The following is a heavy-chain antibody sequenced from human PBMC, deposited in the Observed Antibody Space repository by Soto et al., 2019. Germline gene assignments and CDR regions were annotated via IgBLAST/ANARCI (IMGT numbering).Heavy chain of an antibody. V-gene: IGHV3-23*01. CDR2: ISASGGST. J-gene: IGHJ4*02. Sequence: EVQLLESGGDLVQPGGSLRLSCAASGFTFSSYAMSWVRQAPGKGLEWVSGISASGGSTYYVDSVKGRFTISRDNSKNTLYLQMNSLRAEDTAVYYYALIGQQLIGTKLRDCWGQGTLVAVSS. CDR3: ALIGQQLIGTKLRDC. D-gene: IGHD6-13*01. CDR1: GFTFSSYA.